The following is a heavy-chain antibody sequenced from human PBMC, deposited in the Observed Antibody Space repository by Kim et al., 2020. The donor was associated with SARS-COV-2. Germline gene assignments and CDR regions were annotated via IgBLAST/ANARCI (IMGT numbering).Heavy chain of an antibody. CDR2: INHSGST. CDR3: ARGKRSSWSQYYYGMDV. V-gene: IGHV4-34*01. Sequence: SETLSLTCAVYGGSFSGYYWSWIRQPPGKGLEWIGEINHSGSTNYNPSLKSRVTISVDTSKNQFSLKLSSVTAADTAVYYCARGKRSSWSQYYYGMDVWGQGTTVTVSS. CDR1: GGSFSGYY. D-gene: IGHD6-13*01. J-gene: IGHJ6*02.